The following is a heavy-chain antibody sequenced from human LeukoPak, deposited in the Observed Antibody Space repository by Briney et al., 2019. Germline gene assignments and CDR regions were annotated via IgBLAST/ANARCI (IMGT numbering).Heavy chain of an antibody. Sequence: PGGSLRLSCAASGFTFRSYSMAWVRLAPGKGLEWVSVIRGGADDTSYADSVKGRFTISRDNSKNTLFLQMDGLRVEDTAVYYCATSGFSGYDHPSWGQGTLVTVYS. D-gene: IGHD5-12*01. CDR2: IRGGADDT. CDR3: ATSGFSGYDHPS. V-gene: IGHV3-23*01. J-gene: IGHJ5*02. CDR1: GFTFRSYS.